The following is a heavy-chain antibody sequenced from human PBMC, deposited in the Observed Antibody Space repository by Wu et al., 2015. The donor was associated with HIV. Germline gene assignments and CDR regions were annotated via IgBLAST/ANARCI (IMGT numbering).Heavy chain of an antibody. CDR1: GATFTSYA. J-gene: IGHJ3*02. Sequence: QVQLLQSGAEVKNPGSSVRVSCKASGATFTSYALSWVRQAPGQGLEWMGRLIPMYGTANYAQKFQGRVTITADESTSTAYMELSSLRSEDTAVYYCARDHDGYYDSSGYEHAFDIWGQGTMVTVSS. D-gene: IGHD3-22*01. V-gene: IGHV1-69*13. CDR2: LIPMYGTA. CDR3: ARDHDGYYDSSGYEHAFDI.